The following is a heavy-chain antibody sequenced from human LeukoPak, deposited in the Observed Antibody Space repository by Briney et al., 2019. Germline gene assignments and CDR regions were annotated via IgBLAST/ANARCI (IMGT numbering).Heavy chain of an antibody. CDR1: GFTFSSFS. CDR2: TSSSSAYT. CDR3: AKGTKPVVTIPDY. V-gene: IGHV3-21*04. D-gene: IGHD2-21*02. J-gene: IGHJ4*02. Sequence: PGGSLRLSCAASGFTFSSFSMIWVRQAPGKGLEWVSSTSSSSAYTFYAESGKGRFTISRDNAKNSLFLQINSLRAEDTAMYYCAKGTKPVVTIPDYWGQGILVTVSS.